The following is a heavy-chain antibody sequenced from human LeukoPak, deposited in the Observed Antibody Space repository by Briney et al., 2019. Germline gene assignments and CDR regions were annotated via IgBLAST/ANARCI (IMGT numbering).Heavy chain of an antibody. J-gene: IGHJ6*03. CDR2: ISGGGGTT. CDR3: AKGRVYMDV. CDR1: GFTFSSFA. V-gene: IGHV3-23*01. Sequence: GGSLRLSCAASGFTFSSFAMSWVRQALGKGLEWVSAISGGGGTTDYADSVKGRFTISRDNSKNTLYLQMNSLRAEDTGVYYCAKGRVYMDVWGKGTTVTVSS.